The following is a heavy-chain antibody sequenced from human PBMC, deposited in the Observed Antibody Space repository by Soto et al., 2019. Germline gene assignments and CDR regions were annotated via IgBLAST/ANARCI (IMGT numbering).Heavy chain of an antibody. CDR3: AKDRRPHEYCSGGSRYNGFAY. D-gene: IGHD2-15*01. CDR1: GFTFSNYG. V-gene: IGHV3-30*18. CDR2: ISYDGNNK. Sequence: GGSLRLSCAASGFTFSNYGMHWVRQTPGKGLEWVAVISYDGNNKYYADSVKGRFTISRDKSKNRLYLQMNSLRTEDTAVYYCAKDRRPHEYCSGGSRYNGFAYWGQGTRVTVSS. J-gene: IGHJ4*02.